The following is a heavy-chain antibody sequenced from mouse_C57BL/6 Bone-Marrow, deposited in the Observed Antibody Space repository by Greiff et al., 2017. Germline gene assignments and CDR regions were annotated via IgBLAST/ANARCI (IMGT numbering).Heavy chain of an antibody. CDR2: IWSGGST. V-gene: IGHV2-2*01. D-gene: IGHD2-3*01. J-gene: IGHJ3*01. CDR3: ARNLADGYYVGFAY. CDR1: GFSLTSYG. Sequence: VQLQQSGPGLVQPSQSLSITCTVSGFSLTSYGVHWVRQSPGKGLEWLGVIWSGGSTDYNAAFISRLSISKDNSKSQVFFKMNSLQADDTAIYYCARNLADGYYVGFAYWGQGTLVTVSA.